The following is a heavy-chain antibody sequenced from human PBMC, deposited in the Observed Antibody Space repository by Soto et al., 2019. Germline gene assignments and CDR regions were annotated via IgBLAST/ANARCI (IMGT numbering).Heavy chain of an antibody. J-gene: IGHJ5*02. Sequence: ASVKVSCKVSGYTLTELSMHWVRQAPGKGLEWMGGFDPEDGETIYAQKFQGRVTMTEDTSTDTAYMELSSLRSEDTAVYYRATDLIAAAGMVRGDGWFDPWGQGTLVTVSS. CDR2: FDPEDGET. CDR3: ATDLIAAAGMVRGDGWFDP. V-gene: IGHV1-24*01. CDR1: GYTLTELS. D-gene: IGHD6-13*01.